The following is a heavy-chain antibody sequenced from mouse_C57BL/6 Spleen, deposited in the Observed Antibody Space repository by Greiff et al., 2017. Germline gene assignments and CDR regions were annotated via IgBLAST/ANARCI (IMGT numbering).Heavy chain of an antibody. J-gene: IGHJ3*01. CDR1: GYTFTSYW. V-gene: IGHV1-64*01. D-gene: IGHD1-1*01. CDR2: IHPNSGST. Sequence: QVQLQQPGAELVKPGASVRLSCKASGYTFTSYWMHWVKQRPGQGLEWIGMIHPNSGSTNYNEKFKSKATLTVDKSSSTAYMQLSSLTSEDSAVYYCARQGVVSPVAYWGQGTLVTVSA. CDR3: ARQGVVSPVAY.